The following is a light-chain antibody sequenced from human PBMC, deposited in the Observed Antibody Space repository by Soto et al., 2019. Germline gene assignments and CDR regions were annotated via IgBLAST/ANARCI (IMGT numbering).Light chain of an antibody. CDR2: KAS. CDR1: QSISNW. CDR3: QHYNSYSEA. V-gene: IGKV1-5*03. J-gene: IGKJ1*01. Sequence: DIQMTQSPSTLSASVGDRVTITCRASQSISNWLAWYQQKPGEAPKRLIYKASTLKSGVPSRFSGSGSGTEFTLTISSLQPDDFATYYCQHYNSYSEAFGQGTKVAI.